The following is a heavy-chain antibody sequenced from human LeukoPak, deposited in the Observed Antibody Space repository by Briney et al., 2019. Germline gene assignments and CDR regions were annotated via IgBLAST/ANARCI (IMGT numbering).Heavy chain of an antibody. CDR1: GYVFATYW. V-gene: IGHV5-51*01. J-gene: IGHJ5*02. Sequence: GESLKISCKGSGYVFATYWIGWVRQMPGKGLEWVGIIYPADSDTRYNPSFQGHVTISADYSISTAYLQWSSLKASDTAIYYCAKTLQSYGQNYFDPWGQGTLVTVSS. CDR3: AKTLQSYGQNYFDP. D-gene: IGHD3-16*01. CDR2: IYPADSDT.